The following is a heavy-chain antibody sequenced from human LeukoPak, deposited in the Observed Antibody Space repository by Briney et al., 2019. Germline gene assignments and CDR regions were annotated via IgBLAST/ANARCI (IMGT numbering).Heavy chain of an antibody. CDR3: ARGIHVYYYYYYMDV. CDR2: INHSGST. V-gene: IGHV4-34*01. CDR1: GGPFSGYY. J-gene: IGHJ6*03. Sequence: SETLSLTCAVYGGPFSGYYWTWIRKPPGKGLEWMGEINHSGSTNYNPSLKSRVTISVDTSKNQFSLKLSSVTAADTAVYYCARGIHVYYYYYYMDVWGKGTTVTVSS.